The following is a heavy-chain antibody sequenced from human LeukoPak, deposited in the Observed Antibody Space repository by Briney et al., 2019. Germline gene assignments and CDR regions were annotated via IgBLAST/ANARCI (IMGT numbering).Heavy chain of an antibody. Sequence: GRSLRLSCAPSGFTFSSYAMHWVRQAPGKGLEWVAVISYDGSNKYYADSVKGRFTISRDNSKNTLYLQMNSLRAEDTAVYYCARDGLIAVAGTPTFDYWGQGTLVTVSS. CDR3: ARDGLIAVAGTPTFDY. CDR1: GFTFSSYA. CDR2: ISYDGSNK. J-gene: IGHJ4*02. D-gene: IGHD6-19*01. V-gene: IGHV3-30*04.